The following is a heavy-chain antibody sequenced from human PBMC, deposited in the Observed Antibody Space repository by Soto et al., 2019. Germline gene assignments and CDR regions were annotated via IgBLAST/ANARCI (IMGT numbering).Heavy chain of an antibody. V-gene: IGHV3-21*02. D-gene: IGHD3-3*01. CDR3: ARAILHDSCDL. CDR1: GFNFRIYT. CDR2: ISGTSSYI. Sequence: EVQLVESGGGLVKGGGSLRLSCAASGFNFRIYTMNWVRQAPGKGLEWVSCISGTSSYIYYADSVKGRFTMSRDNSRHSLFLQMDSLRSNVTPMYYCARAILHDSCDLWSQATMVTVSS. J-gene: IGHJ3*01.